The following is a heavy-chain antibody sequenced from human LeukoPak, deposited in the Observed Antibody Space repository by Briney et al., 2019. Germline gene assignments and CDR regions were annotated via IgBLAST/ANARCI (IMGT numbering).Heavy chain of an antibody. J-gene: IGHJ4*02. CDR2: IYHSGST. D-gene: IGHD2-21*02. CDR1: GGSISSSNW. Sequence: PSETLSLTCAVSGGSISSSNWWSWVRQPPGKGLEWIGEIYHSGSTNYNPSLKSRVTISVDKSKNQFSLKLSSVTAADTAVYYCAMTFCGGDCYSRLYYFDYWGQGTLVTVSS. V-gene: IGHV4-4*02. CDR3: AMTFCGGDCYSRLYYFDY.